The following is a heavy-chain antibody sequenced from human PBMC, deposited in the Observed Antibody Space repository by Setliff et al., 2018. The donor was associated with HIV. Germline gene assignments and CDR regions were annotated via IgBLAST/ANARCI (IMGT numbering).Heavy chain of an antibody. CDR2: IIPIFGTA. CDR1: GGTFSSYA. D-gene: IGHD6-19*01. Sequence: GASVKVSCKASGGTFSSYAISWVRQAPGQGLEWMGGIIPIFGTANYAQEFQGRVTITTDESTSTAYMELSSLRSEDAAVYYCAGAEYSSGWYYYWGQGTLVTVSS. CDR3: AGAEYSSGWYYY. V-gene: IGHV1-69*05. J-gene: IGHJ4*02.